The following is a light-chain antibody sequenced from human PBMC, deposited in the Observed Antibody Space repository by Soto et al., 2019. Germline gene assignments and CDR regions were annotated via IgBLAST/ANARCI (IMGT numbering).Light chain of an antibody. CDR1: SSNIGSNY. V-gene: IGLV1-47*01. CDR3: PAWEYTLSVYKV. J-gene: IGLJ1*01. Sequence: QSALTQPPSASGTPGQRVTISCSGSSSNIGSNYVHWYQQLPGSAPKLLIYRNDQRPSGVPDRFSASNSGTSASLAISGLRCEDEADYFSPAWEYTLSVYKVFGSETKITAL. CDR2: RND.